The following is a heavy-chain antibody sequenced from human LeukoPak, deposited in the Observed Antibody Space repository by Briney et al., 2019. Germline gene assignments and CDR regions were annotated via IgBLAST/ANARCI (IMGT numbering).Heavy chain of an antibody. J-gene: IGHJ4*02. CDR3: ARARNSAAPFDY. Sequence: PGGSLRLSCAASRFTFSSYGMHWVRQAPGKGLEWVAVISYDGSNKYYADSVKGRFTISRDNSKNTLYLQMNSLRAEDTAAYYCARARNSAAPFDYWGQGTLVAVSS. D-gene: IGHD1-14*01. CDR2: ISYDGSNK. CDR1: RFTFSSYG. V-gene: IGHV3-30*03.